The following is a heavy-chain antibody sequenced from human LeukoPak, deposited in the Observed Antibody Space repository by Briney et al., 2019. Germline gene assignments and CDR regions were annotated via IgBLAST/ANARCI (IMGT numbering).Heavy chain of an antibody. CDR3: ARREVGTAMAFFDY. Sequence: PSETLSLTCTVSGGSISSSSYYWGWIRQPPGKGLEWIGSIYYSGSTYYNPSLKSRVTISVDTSKNQFSLKLSSVTAADTAVYYCARREVGTAMAFFDYWGQGTLVTVSS. D-gene: IGHD5-18*01. CDR1: GGSISSSSYY. V-gene: IGHV4-39*01. CDR2: IYYSGST. J-gene: IGHJ4*02.